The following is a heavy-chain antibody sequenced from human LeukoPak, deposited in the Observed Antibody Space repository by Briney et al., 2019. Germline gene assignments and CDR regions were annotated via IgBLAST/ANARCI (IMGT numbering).Heavy chain of an antibody. J-gene: IGHJ4*02. Sequence: ASVKVSCKASGYTFTSYGISWVRQAPGQGLEWMGWISAYNGNTNYAQKLQGRVTMTTDTSTSTAYMELRSLRSDDTAVYYCARDHPRILRLGELSLGDYWGQGTLVTVSS. CDR2: ISAYNGNT. CDR1: GYTFTSYG. V-gene: IGHV1-18*01. D-gene: IGHD3-16*02. CDR3: ARDHPRILRLGELSLGDY.